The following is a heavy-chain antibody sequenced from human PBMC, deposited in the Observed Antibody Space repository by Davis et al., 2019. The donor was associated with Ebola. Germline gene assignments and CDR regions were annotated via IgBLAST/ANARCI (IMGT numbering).Heavy chain of an antibody. V-gene: IGHV3-7*03. CDR2: IKQDGSEK. CDR3: ARETLKSGSYYDY. J-gene: IGHJ4*02. CDR1: GFTFDDYA. D-gene: IGHD1-26*01. Sequence: GGSLRLSCTASGFTFDDYAMTWVRQAPGKGLEWVANIKQDGSEKYYVDSVKGRFTISRDNAKNSLYLQMNSLRAEDTAVYYCARETLKSGSYYDYWGQGTLVTVSS.